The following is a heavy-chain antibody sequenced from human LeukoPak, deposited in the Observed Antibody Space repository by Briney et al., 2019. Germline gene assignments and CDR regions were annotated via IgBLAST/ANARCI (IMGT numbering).Heavy chain of an antibody. J-gene: IGHJ3*02. CDR1: GDSIGSGDYY. V-gene: IGHV4-30-4*08. CDR2: IHYSGST. CDR3: ARHDTSRGYSYDAFDI. Sequence: SETLSLTCTVSGDSIGSGDYYWGWIRQHPAKGLEWIGSIHYSGSTYYNPSLKSRVTISVDTSKNQFSLKLSSVTAADTAVYYCARHDTSRGYSYDAFDIWGQGTMVTVSS. D-gene: IGHD5-18*01.